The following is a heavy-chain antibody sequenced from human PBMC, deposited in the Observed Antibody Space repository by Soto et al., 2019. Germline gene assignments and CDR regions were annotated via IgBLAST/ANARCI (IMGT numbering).Heavy chain of an antibody. CDR2: ISAYNGNT. CDR3: ARDERDIRFLEWLKSAMDV. Sequence: ASVKVSCKASGYTFTSYGISWVRQAPGQGLEWMGWISAYNGNTNYAQRLQGRVTMTTDTSTSTAYMELRSLRSDDTAVYYCARDERDIRFLEWLKSAMDVWGKGTTVTVSS. D-gene: IGHD3-3*01. J-gene: IGHJ6*03. CDR1: GYTFTSYG. V-gene: IGHV1-18*01.